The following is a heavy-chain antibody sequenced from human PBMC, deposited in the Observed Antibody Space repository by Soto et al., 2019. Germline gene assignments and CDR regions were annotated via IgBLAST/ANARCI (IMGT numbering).Heavy chain of an antibody. D-gene: IGHD1-26*01. CDR1: GYTFTSYA. CDR3: ARAWVGVPAPDH. V-gene: IGHV1-3*05. Sequence: QVQLVQSGAEEKKPGASVKVSCKASGYTFTSYAMHWVRQAPGQRLEWMGWINAGNGNTKYSQKYQGRVTITRDTSESTAYVELSSLRSEDTAVYYCARAWVGVPAPDHWGQGTLVTVSS. CDR2: INAGNGNT. J-gene: IGHJ4*02.